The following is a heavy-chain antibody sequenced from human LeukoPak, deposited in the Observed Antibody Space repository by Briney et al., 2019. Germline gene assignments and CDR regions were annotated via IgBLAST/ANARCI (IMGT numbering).Heavy chain of an antibody. V-gene: IGHV3-48*03. CDR3: ARGRKYYYDSSGYHGAFDI. CDR1: GFTFSSYE. D-gene: IGHD3-22*01. Sequence: PGGSLRLSCAASGFTFSSYEMNWVRQAPGKGLEWVSYISSSGSTIYYADSVKGRFTISRDNAKNSLYLQMNSLRAEDTAVYYCARGRKYYYDSSGYHGAFDIWGQGTMVTVSS. CDR2: ISSSGSTI. J-gene: IGHJ3*02.